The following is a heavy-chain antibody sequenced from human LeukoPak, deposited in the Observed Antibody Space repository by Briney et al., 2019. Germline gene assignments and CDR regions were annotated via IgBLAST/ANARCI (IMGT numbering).Heavy chain of an antibody. CDR3: ARPYSSSSGRSYYYYYMDV. CDR1: GGTFSSHA. D-gene: IGHD6-6*01. V-gene: IGHV1-69*13. CDR2: IIPIFGTA. Sequence: GASVKVSCKASGGTFSSHAISWVRQAPGQGLEWMGGIIPIFGTANYAQKFQGRVTITADESTSTAYMELSSLRSEDTAVYYCARPYSSSSGRSYYYYYMDVWGKGTTVTVSS. J-gene: IGHJ6*03.